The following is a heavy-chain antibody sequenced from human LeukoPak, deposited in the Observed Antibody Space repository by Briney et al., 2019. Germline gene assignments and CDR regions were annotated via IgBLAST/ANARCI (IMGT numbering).Heavy chain of an antibody. CDR1: GGTFNSYG. D-gene: IGHD1-26*01. Sequence: SVKVSCKASGGTFNSYGISWVRQAPGQGLEWMGGIIPIFATANYAQKFQGRVTITADESTSTAYMELSSLRSEDTAVYYCARGAPTLGQESAYWGQGTLVTVSS. CDR2: IIPIFATA. V-gene: IGHV1-69*01. J-gene: IGHJ4*02. CDR3: ARGAPTLGQESAY.